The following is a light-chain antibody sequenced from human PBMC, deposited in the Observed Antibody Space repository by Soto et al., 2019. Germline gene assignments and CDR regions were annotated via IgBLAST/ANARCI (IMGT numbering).Light chain of an antibody. CDR2: AAS. Sequence: DIQMTQSPSSLSASVGDRVTITCRASQSISSYLNWYQQKPGKAPKLLIYAASSLQSGVPSRFSGSGSGTDFTLTISSLQPEDFATYYCQQGSSIPYTFGQGTKVEIK. V-gene: IGKV1-39*01. CDR3: QQGSSIPYT. J-gene: IGKJ2*01. CDR1: QSISSY.